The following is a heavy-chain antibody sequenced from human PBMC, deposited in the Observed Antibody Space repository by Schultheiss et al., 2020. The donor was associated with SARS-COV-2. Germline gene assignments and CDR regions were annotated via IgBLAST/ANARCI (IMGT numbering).Heavy chain of an antibody. CDR1: GFTFNEYA. Sequence: GGSLRLSCAASGFTFNEYAMHWVRQAPGKGLEWVAVISYDGSNKYYADSVKGRFTISRDNSKNTLYLQMNSLRAEDTAVYYCATSSGPFYGDPPDYWGQGTLVTVSS. CDR2: ISYDGSNK. J-gene: IGHJ4*02. D-gene: IGHD4-17*01. V-gene: IGHV3-30*04. CDR3: ATSSGPFYGDPPDY.